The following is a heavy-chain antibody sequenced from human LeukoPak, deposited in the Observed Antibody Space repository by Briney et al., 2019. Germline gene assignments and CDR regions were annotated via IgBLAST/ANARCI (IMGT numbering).Heavy chain of an antibody. V-gene: IGHV1-18*01. D-gene: IGHD3-10*01. CDR1: GYTFTSYG. J-gene: IGHJ5*02. Sequence: ASVKVSCKASGYTFTSYGISWVRQAPGQGLEWMGWISAYNGNTNYAQKLQGRVTMTTDTSTSTAYMELSSLRYDDTAVYFCATSRRIHGSGLAVRYSWLDPWGPGTLVTVSS. CDR3: ATSRRIHGSGLAVRYSWLDP. CDR2: ISAYNGNT.